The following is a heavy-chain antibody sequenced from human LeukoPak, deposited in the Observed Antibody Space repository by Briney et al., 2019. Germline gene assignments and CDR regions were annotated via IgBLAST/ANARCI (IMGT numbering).Heavy chain of an antibody. CDR2: IHHSGST. Sequence: SETLSLTCIVSGYSISSGYYWGWIRQPPGEGLEWIGNIHHSGSTYYNPSLKSRVTISLDTSKNQLSLKLSSVTAADTAVYYCARVAAGIGFFQHWGQGTLVTVSS. CDR3: ARVAAGIGFFQH. CDR1: GYSISSGYY. V-gene: IGHV4-38-2*02. J-gene: IGHJ1*01. D-gene: IGHD6-13*01.